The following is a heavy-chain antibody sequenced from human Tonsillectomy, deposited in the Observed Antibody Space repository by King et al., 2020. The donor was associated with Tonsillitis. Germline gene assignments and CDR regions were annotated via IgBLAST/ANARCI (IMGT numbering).Heavy chain of an antibody. J-gene: IGHJ4*02. Sequence: VQLQQWGAGLLKPSETLSLTCAVYGGSFSGYYWSWIRQPPGKGLEWIGEINHSGSTNYNPSLKSRVTISVDTSKNQFSLKLSSVTAAETAVYYCAREYCSGGSCYDYWGQGTLVTVSS. CDR1: GGSFSGYY. CDR3: AREYCSGGSCYDY. D-gene: IGHD2-15*01. CDR2: INHSGST. V-gene: IGHV4-34*01.